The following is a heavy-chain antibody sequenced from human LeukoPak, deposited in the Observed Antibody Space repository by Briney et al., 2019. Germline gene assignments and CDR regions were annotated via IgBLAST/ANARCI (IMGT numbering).Heavy chain of an antibody. D-gene: IGHD7-27*01. CDR1: GGSISSSSYY. J-gene: IGHJ4*02. V-gene: IGHV4-39*07. Sequence: SETLSLTCTVSGGSISSSSYYWGWIRQPPGKGLEWIGSIYYSGSTYYNPSLKSRVTISVDTSKNQFSLKLSSVTAADTAVYYCARGFLTGVEYYFDYWGQGTLVTVSS. CDR3: ARGFLTGVEYYFDY. CDR2: IYYSGST.